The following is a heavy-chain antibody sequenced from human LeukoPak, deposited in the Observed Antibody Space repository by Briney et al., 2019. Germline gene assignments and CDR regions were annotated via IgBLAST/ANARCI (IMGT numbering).Heavy chain of an antibody. Sequence: GGSLRLSCAASGFTVSSNYMSWVRQAPGKGLEWVSVIYSGGSTYYADSVKGRFTISRDNSKNTLYLQMNSLRAEDTAVYYCARGSGWHPNDAFDIWGQGTMVTVSS. V-gene: IGHV3-53*01. CDR1: GFTVSSNY. CDR3: ARGSGWHPNDAFDI. J-gene: IGHJ3*02. D-gene: IGHD6-19*01. CDR2: IYSGGST.